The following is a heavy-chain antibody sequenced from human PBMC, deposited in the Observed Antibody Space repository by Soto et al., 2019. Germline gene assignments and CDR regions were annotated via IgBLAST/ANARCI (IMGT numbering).Heavy chain of an antibody. CDR2: INAGNGNT. Sequence: ASVKVSCKASGYTFTSYAMHWVRQARGQRLEWMGWINAGNGNTKYSQKFQGRVTITRDTSASTAYMELSSLRSEDTAVYYCARDRERSGPYHDFWSGLFWFDPWGQGTLVTVSS. D-gene: IGHD3-3*01. J-gene: IGHJ5*02. V-gene: IGHV1-3*01. CDR3: ARDRERSGPYHDFWSGLFWFDP. CDR1: GYTFTSYA.